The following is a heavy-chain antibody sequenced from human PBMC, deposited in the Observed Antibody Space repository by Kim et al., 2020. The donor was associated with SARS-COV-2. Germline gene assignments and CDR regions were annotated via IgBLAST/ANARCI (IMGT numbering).Heavy chain of an antibody. Sequence: KSRVTISVDTSKNQFSRKLSSVTAADTAVYYCARWTYYNDSSGYQYAFDIWGQGTMVTVSS. D-gene: IGHD3-22*01. V-gene: IGHV4-30-2*04. CDR3: ARWTYYNDSSGYQYAFDI. J-gene: IGHJ3*02.